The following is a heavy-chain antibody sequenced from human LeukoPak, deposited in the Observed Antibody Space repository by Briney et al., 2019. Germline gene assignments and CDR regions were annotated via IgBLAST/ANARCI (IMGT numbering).Heavy chain of an antibody. CDR3: AKAPVATCRGAYCYPFDY. V-gene: IGHV3-23*01. Sequence: AGSLRLSCAASGFTLSSYAMSWVRQAPGKWLEWVSAISDSGNTYHADSVKGRFTISRDSSKNTLFLQMNRLRPEDAAVYYCAKAPVATCRGAYCYPFDYWGQGTLVTVSS. CDR1: GFTLSSYA. J-gene: IGHJ4*02. D-gene: IGHD2-21*01. CDR2: ISDSGNT.